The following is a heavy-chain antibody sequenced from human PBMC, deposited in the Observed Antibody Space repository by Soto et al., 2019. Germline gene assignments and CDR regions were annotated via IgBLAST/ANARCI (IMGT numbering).Heavy chain of an antibody. Sequence: GGSLRLSCAASGFTFSSYGMHWVRQAPGKGLEWVAVIWYDGSNKYYADSVKGRFTISRDNSKNTLYLQMNSLRAEDTAVYYCARELKAARRHRGVYYYYGMDVWGQGTTVTVSS. J-gene: IGHJ6*02. CDR2: IWYDGSNK. CDR1: GFTFSSYG. D-gene: IGHD6-6*01. CDR3: ARELKAARRHRGVYYYYGMDV. V-gene: IGHV3-33*01.